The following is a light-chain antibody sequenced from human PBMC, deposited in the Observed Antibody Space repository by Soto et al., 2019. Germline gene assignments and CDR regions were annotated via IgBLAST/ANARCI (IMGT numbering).Light chain of an antibody. CDR1: QSISDT. CDR2: GAS. CDR3: HQYNNWPPWT. V-gene: IGKV3-15*01. Sequence: EIVMTQSPATLSVSPGGRATLSCRASQSISDTLAWYQQKPGQAPRLLIHGASTRATGIPARFSGSGSGTEFTLTISSLQSEDYAVYYCHQYNNWPPWTFGQGTKV. J-gene: IGKJ1*01.